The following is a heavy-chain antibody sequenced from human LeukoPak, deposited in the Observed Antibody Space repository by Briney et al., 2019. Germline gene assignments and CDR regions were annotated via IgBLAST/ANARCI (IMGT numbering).Heavy chain of an antibody. CDR3: AKDPNGDYVGAFDFQR. CDR1: GFTFANYA. D-gene: IGHD4-17*01. Sequence: GGSLRLSCACSGFTFANYAMVWVRQTPGKGLQWVSAISGSGGNTFYADSVQGRFTMSRDNSKNTLYLQMNSLRAEDTAVYYCAKDPNGDYVGAFDFQRWGQGTQVTVSS. J-gene: IGHJ1*01. CDR2: ISGSGGNT. V-gene: IGHV3-23*01.